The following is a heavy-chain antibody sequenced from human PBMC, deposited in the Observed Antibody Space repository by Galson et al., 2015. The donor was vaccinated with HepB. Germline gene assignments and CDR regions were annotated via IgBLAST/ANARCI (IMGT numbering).Heavy chain of an antibody. V-gene: IGHV3-11*06. Sequence: SLRLSCAASGFTFSDYYMSWIRQAPGKGLEWVSYISSSSSYTNYADSVKGRFTISRDNAKNSLYLQMNSLRAEDTAVYYCASSSWYVVDYWGQGTLVTVSS. D-gene: IGHD6-13*01. CDR1: GFTFSDYY. J-gene: IGHJ4*02. CDR3: ASSSWYVVDY. CDR2: ISSSSSYT.